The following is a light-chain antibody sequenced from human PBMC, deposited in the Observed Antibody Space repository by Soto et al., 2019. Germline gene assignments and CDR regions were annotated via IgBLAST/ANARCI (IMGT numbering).Light chain of an antibody. CDR2: KAS. CDR3: QQYYSLWK. CDR1: QSISGW. J-gene: IGKJ1*01. V-gene: IGKV1-5*03. Sequence: DIHMTQSPSTLSASLGDRVTITCRASQSISGWLAWYQQKPGKAPKLLIYKASSLESGVPSRFSGSGSGTEFTLTISSLQPDDFATYYCQQYYSLWKFGQGTKV.